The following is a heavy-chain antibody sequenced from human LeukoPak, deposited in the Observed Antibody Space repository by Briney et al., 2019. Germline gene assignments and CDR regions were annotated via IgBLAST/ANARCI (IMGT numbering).Heavy chain of an antibody. Sequence: PSETLSLTCAVYGGSFSGYYWSWIRQPPGKGLKWIGEINHSGSTNYNPSLKSRVTISVDTSKNQFSLKLSSVTAADTAVYYCARGRPGGYYREVTPRSIDPWGQGTLVAVSS. CDR3: ARGRPGGYYREVTPRSIDP. CDR1: GGSFSGYY. V-gene: IGHV4-34*01. D-gene: IGHD1-26*01. J-gene: IGHJ5*02. CDR2: INHSGST.